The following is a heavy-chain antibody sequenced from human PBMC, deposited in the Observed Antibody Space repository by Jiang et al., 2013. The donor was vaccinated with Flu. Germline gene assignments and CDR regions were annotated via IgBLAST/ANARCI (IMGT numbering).Heavy chain of an antibody. CDR3: ARGPGYLIDY. CDR1: GFTVSNNF. J-gene: IGHJ4*02. Sequence: LSCAASGFTVSNNFMHWVRQVPGKGLQWVSVLFRDGSTNYADSVKGRFTVSRDNSKNTLYLQMNNLRAEDTAVYYCARGPGYLIDYWGQGTLVSVSS. CDR2: LFRDGST. D-gene: IGHD3-9*01. V-gene: IGHV3-53*01.